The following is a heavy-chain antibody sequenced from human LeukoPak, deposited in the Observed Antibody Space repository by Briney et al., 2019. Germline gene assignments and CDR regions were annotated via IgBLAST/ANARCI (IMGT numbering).Heavy chain of an antibody. Sequence: GGSLRLSCAASGFTFSSYGMSWVRQAPGKGLEWVSAISGSGGSTYYADSVKGRFTISRDNSKNTLYLQMNSLRAEDTAVYYCAKGSEYSGYDLYYYYYMDVWGKGTTVTISS. CDR1: GFTFSSYG. D-gene: IGHD5-12*01. V-gene: IGHV3-23*01. CDR2: ISGSGGST. CDR3: AKGSEYSGYDLYYYYYMDV. J-gene: IGHJ6*03.